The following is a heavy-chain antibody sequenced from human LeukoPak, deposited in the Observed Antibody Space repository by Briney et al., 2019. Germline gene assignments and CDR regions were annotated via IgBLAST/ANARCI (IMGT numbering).Heavy chain of an antibody. V-gene: IGHV3-9*01. CDR2: ISWNSGSI. Sequence: GGSLRLSCAASGFTFDDYAMHWVRQAPGKGLEWVSGISWNSGSIGYADSVKGRFTISRDNAKNSLYLQMNSLRAEDTALYYCAKAHLPWGSWGYYYYGMDVWGQGTTVTVSS. J-gene: IGHJ6*02. CDR3: AKAHLPWGSWGYYYYGMDV. CDR1: GFTFDDYA. D-gene: IGHD7-27*01.